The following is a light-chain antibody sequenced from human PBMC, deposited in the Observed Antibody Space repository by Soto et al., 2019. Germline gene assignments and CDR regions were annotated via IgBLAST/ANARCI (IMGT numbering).Light chain of an antibody. CDR3: QQLNSFPIP. V-gene: IGKV1-9*01. Sequence: IQLTQSPSSLSASVGDRVTISCRASQGIANFLAWYQQKPGKAPKLLIYGASTLQSRVPSRFSGSGSGTYFPLTISSVQDEDFATYYWQQLNSFPIPFGPGTKVDIK. CDR2: GAS. J-gene: IGKJ3*01. CDR1: QGIANF.